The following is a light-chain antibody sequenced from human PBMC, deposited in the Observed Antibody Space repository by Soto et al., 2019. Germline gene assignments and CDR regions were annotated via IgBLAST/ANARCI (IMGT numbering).Light chain of an antibody. CDR3: AAWDDSLRGRV. CDR2: SDN. CDR1: SSNIGSNP. V-gene: IGLV1-44*01. Sequence: QSVLTQPPSASATPGQRVTISCSGGSSNIGSNPLSWYQQLPGTAPKPLIYSDNQRPSGVPDRISGSRSGTSASLAISGLQSEDEAEYYCAAWDDSLRGRVFGGGTQLTVL. J-gene: IGLJ2*01.